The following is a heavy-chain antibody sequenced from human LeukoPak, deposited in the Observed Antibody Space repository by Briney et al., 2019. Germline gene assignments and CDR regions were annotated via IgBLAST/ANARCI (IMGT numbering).Heavy chain of an antibody. Sequence: SSQTLSLTCTVSGYSISSGYYWGWIRQPPGKGLEWIGSIYHSGSTNYNPSLKSRVTISVDTSKNQFSLKLSSVTAADTAVYYCARARITMVRGAPRIQYYFDYWGQGTLVTVSS. J-gene: IGHJ4*02. CDR1: GYSISSGYY. V-gene: IGHV4-38-2*02. D-gene: IGHD3-10*01. CDR3: ARARITMVRGAPRIQYYFDY. CDR2: IYHSGST.